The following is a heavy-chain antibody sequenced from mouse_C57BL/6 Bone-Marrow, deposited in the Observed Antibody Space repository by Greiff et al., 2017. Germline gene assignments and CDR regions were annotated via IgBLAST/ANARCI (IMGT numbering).Heavy chain of an antibody. CDR1: GYTFTSYW. J-gene: IGHJ1*03. CDR3: ARSNYYGSSYWYCDV. Sequence: VQLQQSGAELVRPGTSVKLSCKASGYTFTSYWMHWVKQRPGQGLEWIGVIDPSDSYTNYNQKFKGKATLTADTSSSTAYMQLSSLTSEDSAVYYCARSNYYGSSYWYCDVWGTGTTVTVSS. V-gene: IGHV1-59*01. D-gene: IGHD1-1*01. CDR2: IDPSDSYT.